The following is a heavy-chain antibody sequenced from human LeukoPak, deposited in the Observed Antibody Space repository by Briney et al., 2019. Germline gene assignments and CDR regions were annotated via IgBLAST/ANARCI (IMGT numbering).Heavy chain of an antibody. CDR2: ISGSGGST. CDR1: GFTFSSYA. D-gene: IGHD7-27*01. V-gene: IGHV3-23*01. J-gene: IGHJ4*02. Sequence: GGSLRLSCAASGFTFSSYAMSWVRQAPGKGLEWVSAISGSGGSTYYADSVKVRSTISRDNSKNTLYLQMNSLRAEDTAVYYCAKDSRLGFFDYWGQGTLVTVSS. CDR3: AKDSRLGFFDY.